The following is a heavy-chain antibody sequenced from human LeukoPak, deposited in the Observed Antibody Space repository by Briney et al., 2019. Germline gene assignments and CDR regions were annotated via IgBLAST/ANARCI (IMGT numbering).Heavy chain of an antibody. V-gene: IGHV4-59*01. CDR3: ARVTGYMTEDYFDY. CDR1: GGSISSYY. D-gene: IGHD6-13*01. CDR2: IYYSVST. J-gene: IGHJ4*02. Sequence: SETLSLTCTVSGGSISSYYWSWIRQPPGKGLEWIGYIYYSVSTNYNPSLKSRVTISVDTSKNQFSLRLSSVTAADTAVYYCARVTGYMTEDYFDYWGQGTLITVSS.